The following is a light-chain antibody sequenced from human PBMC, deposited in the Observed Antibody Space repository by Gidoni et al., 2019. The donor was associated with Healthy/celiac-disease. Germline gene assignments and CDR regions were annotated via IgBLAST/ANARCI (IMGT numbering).Light chain of an antibody. CDR2: DAS. CDR1: QSVSSY. V-gene: IGKV3-11*01. Sequence: EIVLTQSPATLSLSPGERATLSCRASQSVSSYWSEYPQKTGQAPSLIIYDASNRATGIPARCSGSGSRTDFTLTSSILEPEDFAFYYCQQRSNWPLTFGPGTKVDIK. J-gene: IGKJ3*01. CDR3: QQRSNWPLT.